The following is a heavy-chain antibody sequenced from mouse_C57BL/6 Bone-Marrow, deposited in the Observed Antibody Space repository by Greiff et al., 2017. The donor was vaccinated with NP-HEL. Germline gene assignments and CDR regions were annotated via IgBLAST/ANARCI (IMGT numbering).Heavy chain of an antibody. CDR1: YTFTDYYM. Sequence: VQLQQSGPELVKPGASVKMSCKASGYTFTDYYMHWVKQKPGKGLEWIGEIYPGSGNTYYNEKFKGKATLTAATSSSAAYMQLSSLTSEDSAVYFCARCYLLWLRRPPYWYFDVWGTGTTVTVSS. V-gene: IGHV1-83*01. CDR3: RCYLLWLRRPPYWYFDV. J-gene: IGHJ1*03. CDR2: YPGSGNTY. D-gene: IGHD2-2*01.